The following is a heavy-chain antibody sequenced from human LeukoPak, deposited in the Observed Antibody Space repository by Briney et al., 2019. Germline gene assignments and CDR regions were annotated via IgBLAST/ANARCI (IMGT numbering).Heavy chain of an antibody. D-gene: IGHD3-3*01. CDR1: GYTFTSYY. CDR3: ARAGYDFWSGLDYYYYMDV. Sequence: EASVKVSCKASGYTFTSYYMHWVRQAPGQGLEWMGIINPSGGSTSYAQKFQGRVTMTRDMSTSTVYMELSSLRSEDTAVYYCARAGYDFWSGLDYYYYMDVWGKGTTVTVSS. CDR2: INPSGGST. V-gene: IGHV1-46*01. J-gene: IGHJ6*03.